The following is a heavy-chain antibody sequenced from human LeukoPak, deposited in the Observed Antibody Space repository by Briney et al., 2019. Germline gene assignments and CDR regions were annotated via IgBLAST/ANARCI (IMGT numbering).Heavy chain of an antibody. V-gene: IGHV4-30-4*01. CDR3: ARGGMVRGKGPFDP. J-gene: IGHJ5*02. Sequence: SQTLSLTCTVSGGSISSGDYYWSWIRQPPGKGLEWIGYIYYSGSTYYNPSLKSRVTISVDTSKYQFSLKLSSVTAADTAVYYCARGGMVRGKGPFDPWGQGTLVTVSS. CDR1: GGSISSGDYY. D-gene: IGHD3-10*01. CDR2: IYYSGST.